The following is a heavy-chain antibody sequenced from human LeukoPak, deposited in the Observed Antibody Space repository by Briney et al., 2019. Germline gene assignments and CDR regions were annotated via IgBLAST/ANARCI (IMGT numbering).Heavy chain of an antibody. V-gene: IGHV4-39*01. D-gene: IGHD5-18*01. CDR3: ARQVLHTAMDY. Sequence: SETLSLTCPVSGVSISSSSYHWDWIRQPPGKGLEWIGSIYDNGSTYYSPSLKSRVTISVDTSKNQFSLRLNSVTAADTAVYYCARQVLHTAMDYWGQGTLVSVSS. CDR1: GVSISSSSYH. CDR2: IYDNGST. J-gene: IGHJ4*02.